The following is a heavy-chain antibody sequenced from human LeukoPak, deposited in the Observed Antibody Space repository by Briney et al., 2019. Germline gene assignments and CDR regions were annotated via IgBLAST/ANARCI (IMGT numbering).Heavy chain of an antibody. CDR2: IKQDGSKK. D-gene: IGHD5-24*01. Sequence: GGSLRLSCVASGFPFSSYWMTWVRQAPGKGLEWVANIKQDGSKKSYVDSGKGRFTISRDNAKNSLYLQMNSLRAEDTAIYYCTRVGYIDEGIDYWGQGTLVTVSS. CDR3: TRVGYIDEGIDY. V-gene: IGHV3-7*04. J-gene: IGHJ4*02. CDR1: GFPFSSYW.